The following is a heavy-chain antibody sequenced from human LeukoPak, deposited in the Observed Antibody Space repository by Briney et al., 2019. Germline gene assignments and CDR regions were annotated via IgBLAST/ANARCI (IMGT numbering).Heavy chain of an antibody. Sequence: SETLSLTCDVSGYSIRGGYFWGWIRQPPGMGLEWIGSTAHRGNTYYNPSLKGRVSISTDGSKNQFSLSLTSVTAADTATYYCTRVTPNSGWFFDYWGPGTLATVYS. CDR1: GYSIRGGYF. J-gene: IGHJ4*02. V-gene: IGHV4-38-2*01. CDR3: TRVTPNSGWFFDY. CDR2: TAHRGNT. D-gene: IGHD6-19*01.